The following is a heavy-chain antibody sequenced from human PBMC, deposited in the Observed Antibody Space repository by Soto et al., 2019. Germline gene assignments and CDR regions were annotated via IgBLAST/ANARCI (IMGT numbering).Heavy chain of an antibody. V-gene: IGHV3-21*01. J-gene: IGHJ6*02. D-gene: IGHD2-2*03. Sequence: WRSLRVSCAASGVTCSSYSRNWVRQAPGKGLEWVSSISSSSSYIYYADSVKGRFTISRDNAKNSLYLRMNSLRAEDTAVYYCARDLDKGMDVWGQGTMVTVSS. CDR3: ARDLDKGMDV. CDR1: GVTCSSYS. CDR2: ISSSSSYI.